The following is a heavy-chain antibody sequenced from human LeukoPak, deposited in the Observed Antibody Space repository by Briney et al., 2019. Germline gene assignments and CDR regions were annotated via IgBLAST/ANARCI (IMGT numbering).Heavy chain of an antibody. CDR1: GFTFSSYW. CDR2: IKQDGSEK. Sequence: GGSLRLSCAASGFTFSSYWMSWVRQAPGKGLEWVANIKQDGSEKYYVDSVKGRLTISRDNAKNSLYLQMNSLRAEDTAVYYCARDGGIVGAAIDYWGQGTLVTVSS. V-gene: IGHV3-7*03. J-gene: IGHJ4*02. D-gene: IGHD1-26*01. CDR3: ARDGGIVGAAIDY.